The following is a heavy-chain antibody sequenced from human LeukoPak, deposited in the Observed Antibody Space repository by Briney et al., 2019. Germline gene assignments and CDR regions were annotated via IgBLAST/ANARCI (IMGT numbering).Heavy chain of an antibody. CDR1: GFTFSSYS. J-gene: IGHJ4*02. D-gene: IGHD1-14*01. Sequence: PGGSLRLSCAASGFTFSSYSMNWVRQAPGKGLEWVSYISSSSSTIYYADSVKGRFTISRDNAKNSLYLQMNSLRAEDTAVYYCARVHTGRGFDYWGQGTLVTVSS. V-gene: IGHV3-48*04. CDR2: ISSSSSTI. CDR3: ARVHTGRGFDY.